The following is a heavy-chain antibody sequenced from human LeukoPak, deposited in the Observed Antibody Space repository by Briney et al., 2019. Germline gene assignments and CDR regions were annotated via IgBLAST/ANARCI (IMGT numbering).Heavy chain of an antibody. Sequence: GGSLRLSCAASGFTFSSYAMHWVRQAPGKGLEWVSSISSSSSYIYYADSVKGRFTISRDNSKNTLYLQMNSLRAEDTAVYYCARGVWRGVVPSVGAFDIWGQGTMVTVSS. V-gene: IGHV3-21*01. J-gene: IGHJ3*02. CDR1: GFTFSSYA. CDR2: ISSSSSYI. CDR3: ARGVWRGVVPSVGAFDI. D-gene: IGHD2-21*01.